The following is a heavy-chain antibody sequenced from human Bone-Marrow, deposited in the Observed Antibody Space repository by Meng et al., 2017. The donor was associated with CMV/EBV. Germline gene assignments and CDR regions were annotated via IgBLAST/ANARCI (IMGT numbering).Heavy chain of an antibody. D-gene: IGHD6-13*01. CDR2: INQDGSQK. J-gene: IGHJ6*02. CDR3: ARVAAAGRGMDV. V-gene: IGHV3-7*04. Sequence: WGSLRLSCAASGFTFSSHWMTWVRHAPGKGLEWVANINQDGSQKNYVDSVEGRFTISRDNAKNSLFLQMNSLRAEDTAVYYCARVAAAGRGMDVWGPGTTVTVSS. CDR1: GFTFSSHW.